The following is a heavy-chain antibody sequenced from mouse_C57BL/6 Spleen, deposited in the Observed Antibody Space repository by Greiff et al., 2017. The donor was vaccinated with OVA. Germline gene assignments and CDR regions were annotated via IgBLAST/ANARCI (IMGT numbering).Heavy chain of an antibody. Sequence: EVQLVESVAELVRPGASVKLSCTASGFNIKNTYMHWVKQRPEQGLEWIGRIDPANGNTKYAPKFQGKATITADTSSNTAYLQLSSLTSEDTAIYYCARYSSPSYWYFDVWGTGTTVTVSS. J-gene: IGHJ1*03. CDR1: GFNIKNTY. CDR2: IDPANGNT. D-gene: IGHD1-1*01. CDR3: ARYSSPSYWYFDV. V-gene: IGHV14-3*01.